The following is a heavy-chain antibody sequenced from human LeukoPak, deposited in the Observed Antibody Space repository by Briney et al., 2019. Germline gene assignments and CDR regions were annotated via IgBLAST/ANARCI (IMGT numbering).Heavy chain of an antibody. CDR1: GFTFSSYG. CDR2: IWYDGSRK. Sequence: PGGSLRLSCAASGFTFSSYGMHWARQAPGKGLEWVAVIWYDGSRKYYGDSVKGRFTISRDNSKNTLFLQMNSLRAEGTAVYYCATVLPYCSTTTCYIDFWGQGTLVTVSS. D-gene: IGHD2-2*02. CDR3: ATVLPYCSTTTCYIDF. J-gene: IGHJ4*02. V-gene: IGHV3-33*01.